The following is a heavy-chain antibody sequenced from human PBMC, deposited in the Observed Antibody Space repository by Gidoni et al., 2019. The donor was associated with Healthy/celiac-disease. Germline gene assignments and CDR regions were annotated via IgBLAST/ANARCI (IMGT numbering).Heavy chain of an antibody. D-gene: IGHD5-18*01. CDR1: GFTFDDYA. J-gene: IGHJ3*02. CDR3: AKDKGYSYGYAFDI. V-gene: IGHV3-9*01. CDR2: ISWNSGSI. Sequence: EVQLVESGGGLVQPGRSLRLSCAASGFTFDDYAMHWVRQAPGKGLEWVSGISWNSGSIGYADSVKGRFTISRDNAKNSLYLQMNSLRAEDTALYYCAKDKGYSYGYAFDIWGQGTMVTVSS.